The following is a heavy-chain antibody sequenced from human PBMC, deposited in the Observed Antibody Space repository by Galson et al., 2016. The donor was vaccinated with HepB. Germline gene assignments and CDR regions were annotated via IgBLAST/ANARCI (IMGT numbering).Heavy chain of an antibody. J-gene: IGHJ3*02. CDR1: GFTFNNYA. Sequence: SLRLSCAASGFTFNNYAMSWVRQAPGKGLEWVSGISTSGVNTYHADSVKGRFTISRDNSKNTLFLQMHSLRAEDTALYYCARFDYGDYNDAFDIWGQGTMVTVSS. CDR3: ARFDYGDYNDAFDI. V-gene: IGHV3-23*01. CDR2: ISTSGVNT. D-gene: IGHD4-17*01.